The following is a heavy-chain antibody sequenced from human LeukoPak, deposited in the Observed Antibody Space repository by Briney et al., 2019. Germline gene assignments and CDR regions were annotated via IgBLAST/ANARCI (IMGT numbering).Heavy chain of an antibody. Sequence: SETLSLTCTVSGASISSSSYYWGWIRQPPGKGLEWIGIIYYIGSTYYNPSLKSRLTISIDTSKKQFSLKLTSVTAADTAVFYCARDPGGHCDGHSCWGSRIDPWGQGTLVTVSS. D-gene: IGHD2-15*01. CDR2: IYYIGST. V-gene: IGHV4-39*07. J-gene: IGHJ5*02. CDR1: GASISSSSYY. CDR3: ARDPGGHCDGHSCWGSRIDP.